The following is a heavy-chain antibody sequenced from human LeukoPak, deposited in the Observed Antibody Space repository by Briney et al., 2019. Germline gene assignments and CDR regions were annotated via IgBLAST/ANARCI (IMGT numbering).Heavy chain of an antibody. V-gene: IGHV5-10-1*01. D-gene: IGHD3-10*01. CDR3: ARHYGSGSYYGSYYYYYGMDV. CDR1: GYSFTSYW. CDR2: IDPSDSYT. J-gene: IGHJ6*02. Sequence: GESLKISCKGSGYSFTSYWISWVRQMPGKGLEWVGRIDPSDSYTNYSPSFQGHVTISADKSISTAYLQWSSLKASDTAMYYCARHYGSGSYYGSYYYYYGMDVWGQGTTVTVSS.